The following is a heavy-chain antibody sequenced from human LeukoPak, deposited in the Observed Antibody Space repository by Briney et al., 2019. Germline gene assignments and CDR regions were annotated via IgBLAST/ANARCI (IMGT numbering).Heavy chain of an antibody. CDR1: GFTFRSYA. J-gene: IGHJ4*02. CDR3: AKDPYGDYVRYFDY. Sequence: GGSLRLSCAASGFTFRSYAMNWVRQAPGKGLEWVSGISGSGGGTYYADSVKGRFTISRDNSKNTLYLQTNSLRAEDTAVYYCAKDPYGDYVRYFDYWGQGTLVTVSS. V-gene: IGHV3-23*01. CDR2: ISGSGGGT. D-gene: IGHD4-17*01.